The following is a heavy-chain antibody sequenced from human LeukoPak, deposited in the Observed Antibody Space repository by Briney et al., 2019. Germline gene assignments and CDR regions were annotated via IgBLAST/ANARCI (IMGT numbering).Heavy chain of an antibody. CDR1: GGSISSYY. CDR2: IYYSGYT. D-gene: IGHD5-12*01. V-gene: IGHV4-59*01. CDR3: ARSYGGYVQIDY. Sequence: SETLSLTCTVSGGSISSYYWSWIRQPPGKGLEWIGYIYYSGYTNYNPSLKSRVTISVDTSKNLFSLKLSSVTAADTAVYYCARSYGGYVQIDYWGQGILVTVSS. J-gene: IGHJ4*02.